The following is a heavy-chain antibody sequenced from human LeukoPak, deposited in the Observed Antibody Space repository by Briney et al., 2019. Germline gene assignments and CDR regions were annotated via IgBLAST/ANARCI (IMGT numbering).Heavy chain of an antibody. Sequence: PGGSLGLSCGASGFTVDSNYLSWGRPAPGKGLEWVSTIYTGGNTYYAASVKGRFTISRDFSKNTVFLHMNSLRAEDTAMYYCARGDDSGYYDYFDYWGQGALVTVSS. D-gene: IGHD3-22*01. V-gene: IGHV3-53*01. CDR3: ARGDDSGYYDYFDY. J-gene: IGHJ4*02. CDR2: IYTGGNT. CDR1: GFTVDSNY.